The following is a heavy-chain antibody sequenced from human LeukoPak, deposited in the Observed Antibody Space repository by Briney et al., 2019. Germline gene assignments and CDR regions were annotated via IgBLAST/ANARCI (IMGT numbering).Heavy chain of an antibody. V-gene: IGHV3-30*04. Sequence: PGGSLRLSCAASGFTFSTYAMHWVRQAPGKGLEWVAVISYDGTAIYYADSAKGRFTISRDNTEKSLYLQMNSLRADDSAVYFCARLWGGLTMSRFLDSWGQGTPVTVSS. CDR2: ISYDGTAI. D-gene: IGHD3-16*01. CDR1: GFTFSTYA. CDR3: ARLWGGLTMSRFLDS. J-gene: IGHJ1*01.